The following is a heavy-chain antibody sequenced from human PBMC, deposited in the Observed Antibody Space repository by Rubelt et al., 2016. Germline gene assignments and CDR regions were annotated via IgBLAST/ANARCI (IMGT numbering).Heavy chain of an antibody. CDR1: GFTFSDHY. CDR3: VRGDAEVGATPDF. CDR2: ISSRGTEI. Sequence: LVESGGGSVKPGGSLSLSCVTSGFTFSDHYMSWARQAPGKGLKWVAFISSRGTEINYEESVRGRFTISRDNTNNLVHLEMKNVKVEDTAVYFCVRGDAEVGATPDFWGQGTLVTVSS. D-gene: IGHD1-26*01. V-gene: IGHV3-11*05. J-gene: IGHJ4*02.